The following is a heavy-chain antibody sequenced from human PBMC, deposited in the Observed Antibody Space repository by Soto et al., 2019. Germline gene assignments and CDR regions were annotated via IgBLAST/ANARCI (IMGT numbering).Heavy chain of an antibody. V-gene: IGHV5-51*01. CDR3: ARQEYYYDSSGYYQVSFFDY. Sequence: ESLKISCKGSGYSFTSYWICWVLQMPGKGLEWMGIIYPGDSDTRYSPSFQGQVTISADKSISTAYLQWSSLKASDTAMYYCARQEYYYDSSGYYQVSFFDYWGQGTLVTVYS. CDR2: IYPGDSDT. CDR1: GYSFTSYW. D-gene: IGHD3-22*01. J-gene: IGHJ4*02.